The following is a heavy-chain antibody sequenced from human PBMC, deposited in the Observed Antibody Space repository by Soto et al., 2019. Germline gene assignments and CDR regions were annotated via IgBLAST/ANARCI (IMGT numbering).Heavy chain of an antibody. J-gene: IGHJ4*02. D-gene: IGHD3-16*01. V-gene: IGHV3-30*18. Sequence: QVQLVESGGGVVQPGRSLRLSCAASGFIFSSCGMHWVRQAPGKGLEWVAVISYDGINKYYGDSVKGRFAISRDNSKNTLYLQMNSLSAADTAVYYCVQDRGPFGDGRERGDYWGQGTLVAVSS. CDR1: GFIFSSCG. CDR3: VQDRGPFGDGRERGDY. CDR2: ISYDGINK.